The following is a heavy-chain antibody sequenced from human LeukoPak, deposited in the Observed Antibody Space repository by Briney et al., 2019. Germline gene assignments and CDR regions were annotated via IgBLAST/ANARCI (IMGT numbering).Heavy chain of an antibody. D-gene: IGHD6-13*01. CDR2: IYYSGST. Sequence: PSQTLSLTCAVSGGSISSGGYSWSWIRQPPGKGLEWIGYIYYSGSTYYNPSLKSRVTISVDTSKNQLSLKLCSVTAADTAVYYCARTTGRSSWYYYYYYMDVWGKGTTVTVSS. CDR1: GGSISSGGYS. CDR3: ARTTGRSSWYYYYYYMDV. V-gene: IGHV4-30-4*07. J-gene: IGHJ6*03.